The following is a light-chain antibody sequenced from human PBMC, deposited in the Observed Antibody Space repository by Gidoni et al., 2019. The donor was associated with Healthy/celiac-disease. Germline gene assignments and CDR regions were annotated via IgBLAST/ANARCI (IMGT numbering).Light chain of an antibody. CDR3: SSYTSSSTPKWV. CDR2: DVS. CDR1: SSDVGRYNY. V-gene: IGLV2-14*03. Sequence: QSALTSPASVSGSPGQSITISCTATSSDVGRYNYVPWYQQHPGKATKLMIYDVSNRPSGVSNRFSGSKSGNTASLTISGLQAEDEADYYCSSYTSSSTPKWVFGGGTKLTVL. J-gene: IGLJ3*02.